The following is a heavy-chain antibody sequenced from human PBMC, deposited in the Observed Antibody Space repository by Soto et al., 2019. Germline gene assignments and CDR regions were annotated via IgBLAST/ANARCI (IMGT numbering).Heavy chain of an antibody. CDR3: ARQEGAMVRGVIISNWFDP. Sequence: LSLTCTVSGGSISSSSYYWGWIRQPPGKGLEWIGSIYYSGSTYYNPSLKSRVTISVDTSKNQFSLKLSSVTAADTAVYYCARQEGAMVRGVIISNWFDPWGQGTLVTVSS. D-gene: IGHD3-10*01. CDR2: IYYSGST. V-gene: IGHV4-39*01. J-gene: IGHJ5*02. CDR1: GGSISSSSYY.